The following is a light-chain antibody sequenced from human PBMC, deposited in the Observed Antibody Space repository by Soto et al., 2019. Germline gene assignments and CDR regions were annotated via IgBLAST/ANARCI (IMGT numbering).Light chain of an antibody. Sequence: EIVMTQSPATLSVSPGERATLSCRASQSVTNSDLAWYQQKPGQAHRIIIYGEDSRATGIPDRFSGSGSGAALSLPITRLEPEDYAVYICQQYGRSPETFGPGTKVDNK. CDR2: GED. J-gene: IGKJ3*01. V-gene: IGKV3-20*01. CDR1: QSVTNSD. CDR3: QQYGRSPET.